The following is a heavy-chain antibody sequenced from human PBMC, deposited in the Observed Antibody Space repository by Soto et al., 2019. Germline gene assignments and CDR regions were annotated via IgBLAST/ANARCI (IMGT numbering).Heavy chain of an antibody. V-gene: IGHV1-2*04. CDR3: ARGDVEAAAGMRPFDY. Sequence: ASVKVSCKASGYTFTGYYMHWVRQAPGQGLEWMGWINPNSGGTNYAQKFQGWVTMTRDTSISTAYMELSRLRSDDTAVYYCARGDVEAAAGMRPFDYWGQGTLVTVSS. D-gene: IGHD6-13*01. J-gene: IGHJ4*02. CDR2: INPNSGGT. CDR1: GYTFTGYY.